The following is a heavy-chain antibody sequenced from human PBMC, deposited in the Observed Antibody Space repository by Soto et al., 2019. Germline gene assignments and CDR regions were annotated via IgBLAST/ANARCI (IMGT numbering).Heavy chain of an antibody. V-gene: IGHV4-59*01. CDR2: TYYSGNT. J-gene: IGHJ4*02. CDR1: GGSMTNYY. Sequence: PSETLSLTCIVSGGSMTNYYWSWMRQPPGKGLEWIGYTYYSGNTNYNPSPRSRITISVDTSQNQFSLKLNSMTAADTAVYYCARVGGSGWNIDSWGQGILVTVSS. CDR3: ARVGGSGWNIDS. D-gene: IGHD6-19*01.